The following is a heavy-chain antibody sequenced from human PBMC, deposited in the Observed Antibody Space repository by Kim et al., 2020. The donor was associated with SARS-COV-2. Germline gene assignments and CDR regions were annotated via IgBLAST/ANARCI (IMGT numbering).Heavy chain of an antibody. CDR3: ARDLGYCSGGSCYSSFDY. V-gene: IGHV3-30*07. J-gene: IGHJ4*02. D-gene: IGHD2-15*01. Sequence: GRFSLSRENSKNTLYLQMNSLRAEDTAVYYCARDLGYCSGGSCYSSFDYWGQGTLVTVSS.